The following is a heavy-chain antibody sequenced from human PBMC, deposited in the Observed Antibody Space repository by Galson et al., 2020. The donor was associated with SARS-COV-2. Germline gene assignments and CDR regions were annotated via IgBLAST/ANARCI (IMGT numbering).Heavy chain of an antibody. D-gene: IGHD3-10*01. CDR3: ASLYGSGSYYKDYYYYYGMDV. J-gene: IGHJ6*02. CDR2: ISSSGSTI. V-gene: IGHV3-11*01. Sequence: PGGSLRLSCAASGFTFSDYYMSWIRQAPGKGLEWVSYISSSGSTIYYADSVKGRFTISRDNAKNSLYLQMNSLRAEDTAVYYCASLYGSGSYYKDYYYYYGMDVWGQGTTVTVSS. CDR1: GFTFSDYY.